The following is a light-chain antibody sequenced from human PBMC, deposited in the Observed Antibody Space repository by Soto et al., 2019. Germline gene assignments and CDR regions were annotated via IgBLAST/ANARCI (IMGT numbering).Light chain of an antibody. V-gene: IGKV1-5*03. CDR2: KAS. CDR1: QSVRSW. J-gene: IGKJ1*01. Sequence: DIQMTQSPSTLSASVGDRVTITCRASQSVRSWLAWYQQKPGRAPKLLIYKASTLKSGVPSRFSGSGSGTEFTLTISSLQPDDFATYYCQQYDSFLAFGQGTKVDIK. CDR3: QQYDSFLA.